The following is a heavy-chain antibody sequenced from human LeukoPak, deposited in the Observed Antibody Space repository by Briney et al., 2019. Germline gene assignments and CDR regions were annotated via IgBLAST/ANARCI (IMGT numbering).Heavy chain of an antibody. CDR3: ARGGWSPADGYNFDY. CDR1: GFTFSSYG. J-gene: IGHJ4*02. CDR2: ISYDGSNK. D-gene: IGHD5-24*01. Sequence: GRSLRLSCAASGFTFSSYGMHWVRQAPGKGLEWVAVISYDGSNKYYADSVKGRFTISRDNSKNTLYLQMNSLRAEDTAVYYCARGGWSPADGYNFDYWGQGTLVTVSS. V-gene: IGHV3-30*03.